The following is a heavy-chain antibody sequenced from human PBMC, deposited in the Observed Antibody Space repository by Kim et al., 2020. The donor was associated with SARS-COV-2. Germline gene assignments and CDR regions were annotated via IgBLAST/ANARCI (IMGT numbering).Heavy chain of an antibody. V-gene: IGHV4-61*02. CDR1: GGSISSGSYY. CDR2: IYTSGST. Sequence: SETLSLTCTVSGGSISSGSYYWSWIRQPAGKGLEWIGRIYTSGSTNYNPSLKSRVTISVDTSKNQFSLKLSSVTAADTAVYYCARARNEGFHWYFDLWGRGTLVTVSS. J-gene: IGHJ2*01. CDR3: ARARNEGFHWYFDL.